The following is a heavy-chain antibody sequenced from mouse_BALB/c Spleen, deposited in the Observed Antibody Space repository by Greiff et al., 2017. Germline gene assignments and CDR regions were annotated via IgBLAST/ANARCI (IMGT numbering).Heavy chain of an antibody. V-gene: IGHV5-9-3*01. CDR2: ISSGGSYT. CDR3: ARQGAALYYYAMDY. J-gene: IGHJ4*01. Sequence: EVKLMESGGGLVKPGGSLKLSCAASGFTFSSYAMSWVRQTPEKRLEWVATISSGGSYTYYPDSVKGRFTISRDNAKNTLYLQMSSLRSEDTAMYYCARQGAALYYYAMDYWGQGTSVTVSS. CDR1: GFTFSSYA. D-gene: IGHD6-5*01.